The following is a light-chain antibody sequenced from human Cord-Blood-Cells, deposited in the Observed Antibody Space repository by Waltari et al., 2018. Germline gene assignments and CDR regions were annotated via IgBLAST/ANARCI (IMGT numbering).Light chain of an antibody. CDR3: CSYAGSSTYV. CDR2: EGS. J-gene: IGLJ1*01. CDR1: SSDVGSYNL. V-gene: IGLV2-23*01. Sequence: QSALTQPASVSGSPGQSITISSTGTSSDVGSYNLVSWYQQHPGKAPKLMIYEGSNRPSGVSNRFAVSNSGNAASLTIAGLQAEDEADYYCCSYAGSSTYVFGTGTKVTVL.